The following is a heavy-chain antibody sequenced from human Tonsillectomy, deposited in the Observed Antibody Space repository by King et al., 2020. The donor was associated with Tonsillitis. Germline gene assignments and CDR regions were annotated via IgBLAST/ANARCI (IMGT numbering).Heavy chain of an antibody. Sequence: VQLVESGGGLVKPGGSLRLSCAASGFTFSSYAMNWVRQAPGKGLECVSVISSSSGSTYYADSVKGRFTISRDNSKNTLYLQMNSLRAEDTAVYYCAKGDTAVSGASDYWGQGTPVTVSS. CDR2: ISSSSGST. V-gene: IGHV3-23*04. J-gene: IGHJ4*02. D-gene: IGHD6-19*01. CDR1: GFTFSSYA. CDR3: AKGDTAVSGASDY.